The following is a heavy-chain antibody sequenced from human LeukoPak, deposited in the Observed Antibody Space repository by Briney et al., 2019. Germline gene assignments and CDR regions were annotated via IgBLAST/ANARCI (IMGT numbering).Heavy chain of an antibody. J-gene: IGHJ5*02. CDR2: IYHSGST. V-gene: IGHV4-30-2*01. CDR1: GGSISSGGYS. CDR3: ARVGVWGAESNWFDP. D-gene: IGHD3-10*01. Sequence: TSETLSLTCTVSGGSISSGGYSWSWIRQPPGKGLEWIGYIYHSGSTYYNPSLKSRVTISVDRSKNQFSLKLSSVTAADTAVYYCARVGVWGAESNWFDPWGQGTLVTVSS.